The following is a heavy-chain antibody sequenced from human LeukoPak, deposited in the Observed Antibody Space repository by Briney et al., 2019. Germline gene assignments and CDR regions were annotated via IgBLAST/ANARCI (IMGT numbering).Heavy chain of an antibody. D-gene: IGHD5-18*01. CDR2: MNSDGSST. V-gene: IGHV3-74*01. Sequence: GGSLRLSCAASGFTFSSYWMHWVRQAPGKGLVWVSRMNSDGSSTSYADSVKGRFTISRDNAKSSLYLQMNSLRAEDTAVYYCARAQVDTAMPTGSWGQGSLVTVSS. J-gene: IGHJ5*02. CDR1: GFTFSSYW. CDR3: ARAQVDTAMPTGS.